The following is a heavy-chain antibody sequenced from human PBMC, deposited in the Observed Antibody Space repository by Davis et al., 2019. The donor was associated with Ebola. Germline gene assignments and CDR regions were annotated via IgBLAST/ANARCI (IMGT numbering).Heavy chain of an antibody. D-gene: IGHD6-19*01. Sequence: SETLSLTCTVSGGSISSSSYYWGWIRQPPGKGLEWIGRIYYSGSTYYNPSLKSRVTISVDTSKNQFSLKLSSVTAADTAVYYCAIPLYPGYSSGWYAGGYWGQGTLVTVSS. J-gene: IGHJ4*02. CDR1: GGSISSSSYY. V-gene: IGHV4-39*01. CDR3: AIPLYPGYSSGWYAGGY. CDR2: IYYSGST.